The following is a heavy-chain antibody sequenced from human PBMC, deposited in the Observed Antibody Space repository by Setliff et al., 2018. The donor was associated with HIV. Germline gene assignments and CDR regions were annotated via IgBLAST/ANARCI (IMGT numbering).Heavy chain of an antibody. D-gene: IGHD3-22*01. CDR3: ARGPLDSSGYRSDAFDI. J-gene: IGHJ3*02. Sequence: SETLSLTCAVYGGSFNGFYWSWIRQPPGKGLEWIGEINHSGGINYNSSLKSRVTISVDTSKNQFSLKLSSVTAADTAVYYCARGPLDSSGYRSDAFDIWGQGTMVTVSS. CDR1: GGSFNGFY. V-gene: IGHV4-34*01. CDR2: INHSGGI.